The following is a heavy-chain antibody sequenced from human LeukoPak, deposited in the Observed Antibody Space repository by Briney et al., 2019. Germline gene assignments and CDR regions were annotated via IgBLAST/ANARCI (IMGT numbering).Heavy chain of an antibody. D-gene: IGHD6-13*01. V-gene: IGHV1-69*13. CDR1: GGTFSSYA. CDR2: IIPIFGTA. Sequence: SVKVSRKASGGTFSSYAISWVRQAPGQGLEWMGGIIPIFGTANYAQKFQGRVTITADESTSTAYMELSSLRSEDTAVYYCARAQVYSSSQTGRLWGFDPWGQGTLVTVSS. J-gene: IGHJ5*02. CDR3: ARAQVYSSSQTGRLWGFDP.